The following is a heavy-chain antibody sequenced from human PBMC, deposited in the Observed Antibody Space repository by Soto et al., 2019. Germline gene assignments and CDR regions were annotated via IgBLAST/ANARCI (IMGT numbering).Heavy chain of an antibody. V-gene: IGHV1-69*01. Sequence: QVQLVQSGAEVKKPGSSVKVSCKASGGTFSSYAISWVRQAPGQGLEWMGGIIPIFGTANYAQKFQGRVTINADESTRTAYMALSSLRSEDTAVYYCAREDYYGSGSYYWFDPWGQGTLVTVSS. CDR3: AREDYYGSGSYYWFDP. CDR1: GGTFSSYA. J-gene: IGHJ5*02. CDR2: IIPIFGTA. D-gene: IGHD3-10*01.